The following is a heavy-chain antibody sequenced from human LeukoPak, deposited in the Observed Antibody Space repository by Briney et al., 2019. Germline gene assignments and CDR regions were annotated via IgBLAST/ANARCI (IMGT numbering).Heavy chain of an antibody. Sequence: PSETLSLTSAVYGGSFSGYYWSWIRQPPGKGLEWIGEINHSGSTNYNPSLTSRGTISVDTSKNQFSLKLSSVTAADTAVYYCARHPYYYDSSGYPYWGQGTLVTVSS. CDR2: INHSGST. J-gene: IGHJ4*02. D-gene: IGHD3-22*01. CDR1: GGSFSGYY. CDR3: ARHPYYYDSSGYPY. V-gene: IGHV4-34*01.